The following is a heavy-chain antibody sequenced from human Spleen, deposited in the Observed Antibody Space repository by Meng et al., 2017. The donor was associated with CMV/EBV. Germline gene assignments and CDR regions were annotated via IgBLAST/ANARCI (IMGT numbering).Heavy chain of an antibody. J-gene: IGHJ4*02. D-gene: IGHD6-6*01. CDR1: GAFFSGYY. V-gene: IGHV4-34*01. CDR3: ARAVRIAARPFDY. Sequence: QVKIQQWGAGLLKPSETLSLTCAVYGAFFSGYYWSWIRQPPGKGLEWIGEINHSGSTNYNPSLKSRVTISVDTSKNQFSLKLSSVTAADTAVYYCARAVRIAARPFDYWGQGTLVTVSS. CDR2: INHSGST.